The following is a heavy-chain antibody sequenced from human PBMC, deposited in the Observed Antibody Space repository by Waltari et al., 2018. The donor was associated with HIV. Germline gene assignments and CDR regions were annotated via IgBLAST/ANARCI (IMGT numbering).Heavy chain of an antibody. J-gene: IGHJ4*02. V-gene: IGHV3-74*01. D-gene: IGHD3-16*01. CDR3: ASLYNYVWGSPPPFDY. Sequence: EVQRVESGGGLVQPGGSLRLPCAASGFPFSTYWLHWVRQAPGKGLVWVSRINSDGSSTNYADSVKGRFTISRDNAKNTVYLQMNSLRAEDTALYYCASLYNYVWGSPPPFDYWGQGTLVTVSS. CDR1: GFPFSTYW. CDR2: INSDGSST.